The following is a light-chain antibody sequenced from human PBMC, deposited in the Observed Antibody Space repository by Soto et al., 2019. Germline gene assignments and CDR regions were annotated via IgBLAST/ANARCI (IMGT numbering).Light chain of an antibody. J-gene: IGKJ2*01. Sequence: DIQMTQSPSTLSASVGDRVTITCRASQSMSRWLAWYQQKPGKAPKLLIYKASTLESGVPLRFSGSGSGTEFTLTSSSVQPDDSATYYCQQYSTSPYNFGQGTRLEIK. V-gene: IGKV1-5*03. CDR3: QQYSTSPYN. CDR2: KAS. CDR1: QSMSRW.